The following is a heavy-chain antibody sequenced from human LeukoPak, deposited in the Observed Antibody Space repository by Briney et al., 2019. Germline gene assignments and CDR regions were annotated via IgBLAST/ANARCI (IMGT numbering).Heavy chain of an antibody. J-gene: IGHJ4*02. CDR2: ISGGSSYT. CDR3: GKGVIGSNSVPPGWSDP. V-gene: IGHV3-23*01. Sequence: GGSLRLACEASGFTFSTYAMTWVRQAPGKGLEWVSAISGGSSYTLYADFAKGRFTISRDNSKNTLYLQIDGLRVEDTALYYCGKGVIGSNSVPPGWSDPWGKGALVPVS. CDR1: GFTFSTYA. D-gene: IGHD2-15*01.